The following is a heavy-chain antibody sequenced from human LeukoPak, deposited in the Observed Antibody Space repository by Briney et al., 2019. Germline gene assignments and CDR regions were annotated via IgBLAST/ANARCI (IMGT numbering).Heavy chain of an antibody. J-gene: IGHJ4*02. CDR2: FDPEDGET. CDR1: GYTLTELS. D-gene: IGHD3-22*01. CDR3: ASLRSGYYYSDY. Sequence: ASVKVSCKVSGYTLTELSMHWVRQAPGKGLEWMGGFDPEDGETIYAQKFQGRVTMTEDTSTDTAYMELSSLRSEDTAVYYCASLRSGYYYSDYWGQGTLVTVSS. V-gene: IGHV1-24*01.